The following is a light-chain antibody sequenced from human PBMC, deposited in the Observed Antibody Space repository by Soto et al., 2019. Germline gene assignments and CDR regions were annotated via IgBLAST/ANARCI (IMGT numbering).Light chain of an antibody. V-gene: IGKV3-20*01. CDR3: QNYGSSPWT. CDR1: QSVSSNY. CDR2: SAF. J-gene: IGKJ1*01. Sequence: EIVLTQSPGTLSLSPGERGTLSCRASQSVSSNYLARYQQKPGPAPRLLIYSAFSRATGIPDGFSGSGSGTDFTLTISRLEPEDFAVYYCQNYGSSPWTFGQGTKVEIK.